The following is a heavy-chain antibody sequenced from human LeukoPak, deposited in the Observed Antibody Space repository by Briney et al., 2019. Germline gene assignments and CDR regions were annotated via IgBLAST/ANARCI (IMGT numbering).Heavy chain of an antibody. CDR3: GGIATAGTVDF. CDR2: MNPSGST. CDR1: GGSFSGYY. J-gene: IGHJ4*02. V-gene: IGHV4-34*01. Sequence: SETLSLTCAVYGGSFSGYYWTWIRQTPEKGLEWIGEMNPSGSTNYNQSIKRGGTISVETSKNQFSLKLTSVTAADTAVYYCGGIATAGTVDFWGQGALVTVSS. D-gene: IGHD6-13*01.